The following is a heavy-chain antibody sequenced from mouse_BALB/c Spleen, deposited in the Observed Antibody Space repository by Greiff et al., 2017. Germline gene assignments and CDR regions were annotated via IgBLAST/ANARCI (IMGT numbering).Heavy chain of an antibody. J-gene: IGHJ2*01. CDR3: ARRDYRYDGYYFDY. V-gene: IGHV14-3*02. CDR2: IDPANGNT. D-gene: IGHD2-14*01. CDR1: GFNIKDTY. Sequence: VQLQHSGAELVKPGASVKLSCTASGFNIKDTYMHWVKQRPEQGLEWIGRIDPANGNTKYDPKFQGKATITADTSSNTAYLQLSSLTSEDTAVYYCARRDYRYDGYYFDYWGQGTTLTVSS.